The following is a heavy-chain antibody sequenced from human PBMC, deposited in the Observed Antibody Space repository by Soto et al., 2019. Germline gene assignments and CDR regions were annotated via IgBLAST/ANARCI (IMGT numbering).Heavy chain of an antibody. CDR1: GFTFSSYA. D-gene: IGHD3-16*02. J-gene: IGHJ4*02. Sequence: GGSLRLSCAASGFTFSSYAMSWVRQAPGKGLEWVSAISGSGGSTYYADSVKGRFTISRDNSKNTLYLQMNSLRAEDTAVYYCAKFMITFGGVIVNQALDYWGQGTLVTVSS. CDR2: ISGSGGST. V-gene: IGHV3-23*01. CDR3: AKFMITFGGVIVNQALDY.